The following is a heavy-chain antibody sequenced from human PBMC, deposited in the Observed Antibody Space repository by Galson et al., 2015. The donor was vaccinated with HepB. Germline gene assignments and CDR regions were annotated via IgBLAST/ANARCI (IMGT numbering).Heavy chain of an antibody. D-gene: IGHD3-16*01. CDR2: INGRGSTR. CDR1: GFIIRDYP. J-gene: IGHJ5*02. Sequence: SLRLSCASSGFIIRDYPMSWVRQAPGKGLEWVSGINGRGSTRSYSDAVKGRFSISRDNSKDTVFLQMDNLRAEDTAVYYCVKEGSWFGGDWFDPWGQGALVTVS. V-gene: IGHV3-23*01. CDR3: VKEGSWFGGDWFDP.